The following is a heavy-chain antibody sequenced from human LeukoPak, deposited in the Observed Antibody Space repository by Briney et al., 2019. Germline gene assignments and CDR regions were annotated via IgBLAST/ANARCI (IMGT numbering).Heavy chain of an antibody. J-gene: IGHJ4*02. CDR3: ARPFRGIPDALDY. Sequence: GGSLRLSCAASGFTFSSHWMSWVRQAPGKGLEWVADIKQGGSEKYYVDSVKGRFTISRDNSKNTLYLQMNSLRAEDTAVYYCARPFRGIPDALDYWGQGTLVTVSS. CDR1: GFTFSSHW. V-gene: IGHV3-7*01. CDR2: IKQGGSEK.